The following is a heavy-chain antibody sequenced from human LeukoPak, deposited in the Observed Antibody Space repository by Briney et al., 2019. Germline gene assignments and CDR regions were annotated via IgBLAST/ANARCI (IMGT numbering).Heavy chain of an antibody. CDR1: GFRFSSYS. CDR2: ISHTGSTM. J-gene: IGHJ5*02. CDR3: AREGLYCSSTSCYRRWFDP. D-gene: IGHD2-2*02. Sequence: PGGSLRLSCAASGFRFSSYSMNWVRQAPGKGLEWVSYISHTGSTMSYADSVKGRFTISRDNAKNSLYLQMNSLRAEDTAVYYCAREGLYCSSTSCYRRWFDPWGQGTLVTVSS. V-gene: IGHV3-48*04.